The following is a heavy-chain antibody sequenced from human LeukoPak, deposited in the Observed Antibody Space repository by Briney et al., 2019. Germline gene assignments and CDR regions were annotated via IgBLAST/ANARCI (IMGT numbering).Heavy chain of an antibody. CDR3: ARGREHLIA. V-gene: IGHV3-66*01. CDR1: GFVIISNY. CDR2: IYSDGNT. Sequence: GGSLLLSCAASGFVIISNYLTWVRQAPGKGLEWVSVIYSDGNTFYTDSVKGRFSISRDTSKKTVYLQMKSLRAADTAVYYCARGREHLIAWGQGALVTVSS. D-gene: IGHD2-21*01. J-gene: IGHJ4*02.